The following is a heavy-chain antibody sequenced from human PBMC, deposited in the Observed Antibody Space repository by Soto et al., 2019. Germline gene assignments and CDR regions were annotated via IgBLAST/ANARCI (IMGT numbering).Heavy chain of an antibody. Sequence: VQLVESGGGVVQPGRSLRLSCAASGFTFSSYGMHWVRQAPGKGLEWVAVISYDGSNKYYADSVKGRFTISRDNSKNTLYLQMNSLRAEDTAVYYCAKTKGMDVWGQGTTVTVSS. CDR2: ISYDGSNK. V-gene: IGHV3-30*18. J-gene: IGHJ6*02. CDR1: GFTFSSYG. CDR3: AKTKGMDV.